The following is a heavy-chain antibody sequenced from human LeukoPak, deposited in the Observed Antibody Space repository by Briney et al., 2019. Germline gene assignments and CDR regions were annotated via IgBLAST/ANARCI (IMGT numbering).Heavy chain of an antibody. CDR2: IWYDGSNK. Sequence: GSLRLSCEASGFIFSTYGMHWVRQAPGKGLEWVAVIWYDGSNKYYADSAKGRFTISRDNSKNTLYLQMSSLRAEDTAVYYCVREKSGYTNGWYLFDYWGQGTLVTVSS. V-gene: IGHV3-33*01. J-gene: IGHJ4*02. D-gene: IGHD6-19*01. CDR3: VREKSGYTNGWYLFDY. CDR1: GFIFSTYG.